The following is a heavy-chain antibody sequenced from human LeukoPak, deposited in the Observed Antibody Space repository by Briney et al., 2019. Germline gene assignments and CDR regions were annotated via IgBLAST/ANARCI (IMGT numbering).Heavy chain of an antibody. CDR2: IKEEGSGK. CDR3: ARIYYDSSGYRLFDY. V-gene: IGHV3-7*02. D-gene: IGHD3-22*01. CDR1: GFTFSSYA. J-gene: IGHJ4*02. Sequence: GGSLRLSCAASGFTFSSYAMNWVRQAPGKGLEWVANIKEEGSGKYYVDSVTGRFTISRDNAKNSLYLQMNSLRAEDTAVYYCARIYYDSSGYRLFDYWGQGTLVTVSS.